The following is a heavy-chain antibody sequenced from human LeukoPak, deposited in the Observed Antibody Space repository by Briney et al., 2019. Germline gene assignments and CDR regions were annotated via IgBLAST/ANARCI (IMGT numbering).Heavy chain of an antibody. D-gene: IGHD3-10*01. CDR1: GFTFSSCS. Sequence: GGSLRLSCAASGFTFSSCSMNWVRQAPGKGLEWVSSISSSSSYIYYADSVKGRFTISRDNAKNSLYLQMNSLRAEDTAVYYCVSYGSGSYYRGAYYYGMDVWGQGTTVTVSS. CDR3: VSYGSGSYYRGAYYYGMDV. CDR2: ISSSSSYI. J-gene: IGHJ6*02. V-gene: IGHV3-21*01.